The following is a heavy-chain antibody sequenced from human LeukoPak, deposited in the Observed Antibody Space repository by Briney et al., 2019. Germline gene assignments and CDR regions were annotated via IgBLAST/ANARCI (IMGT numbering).Heavy chain of an antibody. D-gene: IGHD5-24*01. V-gene: IGHV1-2*04. Sequence: ASVKVSCKASGGTFSSYAISWVRQAPGQGLEWMGWINPNSGGTNYAQKFQGWVTMTRDTSISTAYMELSRLRSDDTAVYYCAREEPGDGYNRGSNAFDIWGQGTMVTVSS. CDR1: GGTFSSYA. CDR3: AREEPGDGYNRGSNAFDI. J-gene: IGHJ3*02. CDR2: INPNSGGT.